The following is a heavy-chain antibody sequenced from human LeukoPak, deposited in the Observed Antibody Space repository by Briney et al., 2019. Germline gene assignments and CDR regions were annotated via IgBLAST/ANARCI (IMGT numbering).Heavy chain of an antibody. CDR1: GYTFTGYY. D-gene: IGHD6-6*01. CDR3: ARVGIAARVGSDGDYYYYGMDV. CDR2: INPNSGGT. J-gene: IGHJ6*02. Sequence: ASVKVSCKASGYTFTGYYMHWVRQAPGQGFEWMGWINPNSGGTNYAQKFQGRVTMTRDTSISTAYMELSRLRSDDTAVYYCARVGIAARVGSDGDYYYYGMDVWGQGTTVTVSS. V-gene: IGHV1-2*02.